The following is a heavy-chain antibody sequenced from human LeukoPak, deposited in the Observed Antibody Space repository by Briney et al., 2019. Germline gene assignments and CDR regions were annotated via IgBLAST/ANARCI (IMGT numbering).Heavy chain of an antibody. J-gene: IGHJ4*02. V-gene: IGHV3-43*01. CDR2: ISRDGGST. Sequence: GGSLRLSCAASGFTSSSYAMSWVRQAPGKGLEWVSLISRDGGSTYYADSVKGRFTISRDNSKNSLYLQMNSLRTEDTALYYCAKDIGAIYGAFDYWGQGTLVSVSS. D-gene: IGHD5-12*01. CDR1: GFTSSSYA. CDR3: AKDIGAIYGAFDY.